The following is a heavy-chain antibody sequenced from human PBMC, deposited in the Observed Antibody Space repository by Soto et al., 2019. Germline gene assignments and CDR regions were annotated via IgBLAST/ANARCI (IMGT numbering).Heavy chain of an antibody. CDR1: GFTFSSYS. V-gene: IGHV3-21*01. CDR3: ARVLPGIAAARGAFDI. D-gene: IGHD6-13*01. J-gene: IGHJ3*02. Sequence: KTGGSLRLSCAASGFTFSSYSMNWVRQAPGKGLEWVSSISSSSSYIYYADSVKGRFTISRDNAKNSLYLQMNSLRAEDTAVYYCARVLPGIAAARGAFDIWGQGTMVTVSS. CDR2: ISSSSSYI.